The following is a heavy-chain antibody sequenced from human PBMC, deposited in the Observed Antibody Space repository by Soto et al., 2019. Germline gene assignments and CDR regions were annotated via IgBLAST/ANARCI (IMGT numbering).Heavy chain of an antibody. CDR3: ARAARPVDAFDI. CDR2: ISAYNGNT. V-gene: IGHV1-18*01. Sequence: ASVEVSCKSSGYTFTSYCISWVLQAPGQGLEWMGWISAYNGNTNYAQKLQGRVTMTTDTSTSTAYMELRSLRSDDTAVYYCARAARPVDAFDIWGQGTMVTVSS. CDR1: GYTFTSYC. J-gene: IGHJ3*02. D-gene: IGHD6-6*01.